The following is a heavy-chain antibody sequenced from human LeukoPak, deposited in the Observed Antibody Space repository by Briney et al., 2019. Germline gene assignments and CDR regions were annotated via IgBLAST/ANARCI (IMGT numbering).Heavy chain of an antibody. CDR3: ARGRGKNSSRKNWFDP. J-gene: IGHJ5*02. CDR1: GGSFSGYY. CDR2: INHSGST. D-gene: IGHD6-13*01. Sequence: SETLSLTCAVYGGSFSGYYWSWIRQPPGKGLEWIGEINHSGSTNYNPSLKSRVTISVDTSKNQFSLKLSSVTAADTAVYYCARGRGKNSSRKNWFDPWGQGTLVTVSS. V-gene: IGHV4-34*01.